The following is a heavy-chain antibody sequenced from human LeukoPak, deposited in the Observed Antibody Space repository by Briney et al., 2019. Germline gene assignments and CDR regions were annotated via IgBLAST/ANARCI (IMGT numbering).Heavy chain of an antibody. CDR1: GYTFTDYY. Sequence: GASVKVSCKASGYTFTDYYMHWVRQAPGQGLEWMGWINPNSGGTNYAQKFQGRVTMTRDTSISTAYMELSRPTSDDTAMYYCARDPTLSTNTAATSTFHLFDYWGQGTLVTVSS. J-gene: IGHJ4*02. CDR2: INPNSGGT. CDR3: ARDPTLSTNTAATSTFHLFDY. V-gene: IGHV1-2*02. D-gene: IGHD6-13*01.